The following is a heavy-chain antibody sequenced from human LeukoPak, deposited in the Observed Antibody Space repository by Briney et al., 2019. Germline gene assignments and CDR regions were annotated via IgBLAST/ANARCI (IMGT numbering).Heavy chain of an antibody. CDR1: GLTFSNFW. J-gene: IGHJ4*02. CDR3: ARLATSTGSYVDY. Sequence: PGGSLRLSCAVSGLTFSNFWMHWVRPAPGKGLVWVSGIDSDGTTTRYADSVKGRFTISRDNAKNTLYLQMNSLRDEDTAVYYCARLATSTGSYVDYWGQGTLVTVSS. D-gene: IGHD1-26*01. CDR2: IDSDGTTT. V-gene: IGHV3-74*01.